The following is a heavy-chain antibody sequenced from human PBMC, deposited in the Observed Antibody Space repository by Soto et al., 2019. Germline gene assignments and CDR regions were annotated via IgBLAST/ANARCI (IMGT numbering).Heavy chain of an antibody. CDR3: AKQRADYGSGADTSYFDS. V-gene: IGHV3-23*01. J-gene: IGHJ4*02. CDR2: LSGSGGTT. Sequence: EVQLLESGGGLVQPGGSLRLSCTVSGVTFSNYAMNWVRQAPGKGLEWVSSLSGSGGTTYYADSLKGRFIISRDNSKNTLYLLMNSLRAEDTALYYCAKQRADYGSGADTSYFDSWGQGALVTVSS. D-gene: IGHD3-10*01. CDR1: GVTFSNYA.